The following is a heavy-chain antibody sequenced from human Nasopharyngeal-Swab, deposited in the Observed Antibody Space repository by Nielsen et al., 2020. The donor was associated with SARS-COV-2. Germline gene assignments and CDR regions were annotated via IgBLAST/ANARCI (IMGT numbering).Heavy chain of an antibody. D-gene: IGHD2-15*01. Sequence: GESLKISCAASGFTFSSYWMHWVRQAPGKGLVWVSRINSEGSSTSYADSVKGRFTISRDNAKNTLYLQMNSLRAEDTAVYYCARTRYCSSGSCYMDVWGKGTTVTVSS. CDR2: INSEGSST. V-gene: IGHV3-74*01. J-gene: IGHJ6*03. CDR1: GFTFSSYW. CDR3: ARTRYCSSGSCYMDV.